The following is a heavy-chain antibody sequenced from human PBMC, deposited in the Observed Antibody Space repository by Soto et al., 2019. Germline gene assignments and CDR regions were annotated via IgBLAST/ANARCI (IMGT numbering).Heavy chain of an antibody. D-gene: IGHD6-6*01. V-gene: IGHV3-7*03. CDR3: ARIGYSSSSLDY. CDR2: IKQDGGQK. CDR1: GFIFRNYW. J-gene: IGHJ4*02. Sequence: GGPLIHSCGASGFIFRNYWMSWVRKAPGKGLEWVANIKQDGGQKYYVDSVKGRFTISRDNARNSLYLQINSLRAEDTAMYYCARIGYSSSSLDYWGLGTLVTVSS.